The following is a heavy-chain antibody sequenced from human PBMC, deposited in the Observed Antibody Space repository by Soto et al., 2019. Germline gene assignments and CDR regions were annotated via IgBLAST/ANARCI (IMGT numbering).Heavy chain of an antibody. D-gene: IGHD2-15*01. V-gene: IGHV6-1*01. CDR1: GDSVSSNNIA. Sequence: PSQTLSLTCAVSGDSVSSNNIAWNWLRQSPGRGLEWLGRTYYRSKWYNEYAVSVRSRITINLDTSKNQYSLQLNSVTPEDTAVYYCARGRWSTVDYWGQGAQVTVSS. CDR3: ARGRWSTVDY. CDR2: TYYRSKWYN. J-gene: IGHJ4*02.